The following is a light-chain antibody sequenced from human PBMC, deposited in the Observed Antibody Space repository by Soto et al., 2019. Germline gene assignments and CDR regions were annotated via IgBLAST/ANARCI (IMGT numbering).Light chain of an antibody. CDR2: DAS. V-gene: IGKV3-11*01. CDR3: QQRSDWPLT. CDR1: QSVSSN. J-gene: IGKJ4*01. Sequence: EIVLTQSPGTLSLSPGERTTLSCRASQSVSSNFLDWYQQKPGQAPRLLIYDASKRATGIPARFSGRGSGTDFTLTISSLEPEDFAVYYCQQRSDWPLTFGGGTKVDIK.